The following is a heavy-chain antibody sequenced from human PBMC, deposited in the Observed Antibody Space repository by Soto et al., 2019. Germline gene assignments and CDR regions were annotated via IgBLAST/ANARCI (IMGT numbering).Heavy chain of an antibody. CDR1: SDSIDSSGNY. CDR3: ARHEWLQLWLVTEY. CDR2: IDHSGNT. V-gene: IGHV4-39*01. Sequence: PSESRSLTWSVSSDSIDSSGNYWGWIREPPWKGLEWFGTIDHSGNTYYNPPLKSRVAIYVDMSKIQFSLRLNSVTAADTAVYYCARHEWLQLWLVTEYWGQGALVTVSS. D-gene: IGHD5-18*01. J-gene: IGHJ4*02.